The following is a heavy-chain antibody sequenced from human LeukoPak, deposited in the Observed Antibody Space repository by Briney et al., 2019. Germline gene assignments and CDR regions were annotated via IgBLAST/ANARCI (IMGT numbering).Heavy chain of an antibody. D-gene: IGHD6-19*01. CDR3: AGGRGWYSPDY. J-gene: IGHJ4*02. V-gene: IGHV3-73*01. Sequence: GGSLRLSCAAPGFTFSGSAMHWVRQASGKGLEWVGRITSKPNSYETVYAASMNGRFTISRDDSKNTAYLEMNSLKTEDTAVYYCAGGRGWYSPDYWGQGTLVTVSS. CDR2: ITSKPNSYET. CDR1: GFTFSGSA.